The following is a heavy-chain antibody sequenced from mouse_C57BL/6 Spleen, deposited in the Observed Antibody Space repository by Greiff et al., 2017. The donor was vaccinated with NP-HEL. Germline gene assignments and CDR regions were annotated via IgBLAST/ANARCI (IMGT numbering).Heavy chain of an antibody. CDR2: IRLKSDNYAT. J-gene: IGHJ3*01. Sequence: EVKVEESGGGLVQPGGSMKLSCVASGFTFSNYWMNWVRQSPEKGLEWVAQIRLKSDNYATHYAESVKGRFTISRDDSKSSVYLQMNNLRAEDTGIYYCIANWDSWFAYWGQGTLVTVSA. CDR3: IANWDSWFAY. D-gene: IGHD4-1*01. V-gene: IGHV6-3*01. CDR1: GFTFSNYW.